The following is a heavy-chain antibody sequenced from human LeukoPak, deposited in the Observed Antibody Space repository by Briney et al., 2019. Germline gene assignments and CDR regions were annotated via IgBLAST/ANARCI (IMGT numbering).Heavy chain of an antibody. CDR3: ARAGPKRLQWVRGRSFDY. D-gene: IGHD3-10*01. J-gene: IGHJ4*02. Sequence: SETLSLTCAVYGGSFSGYYWSWIRQPPGKGLEWIGEINHSGSTNYNPSLKSRVTISVDTSKNQFSLKLSSVTAADTAVYYCARAGPKRLQWVRGRSFDYWGQGTLVTVSS. CDR1: GGSFSGYY. V-gene: IGHV4-34*01. CDR2: INHSGST.